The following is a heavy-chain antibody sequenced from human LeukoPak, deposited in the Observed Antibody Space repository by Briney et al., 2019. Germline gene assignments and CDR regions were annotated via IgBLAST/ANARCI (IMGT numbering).Heavy chain of an antibody. CDR2: IYISGST. CDR1: GGSISSGSYY. D-gene: IGHD3-10*01. Sequence: PSETLSLTCTVSGGSISSGSYYRSWIRQPAGKGLEWIGRIYISGSTNYNPSLKSRVTISVDTSKNQFSLKLSSVTAADTAVYYCARGYYYGSGSFDYWGQGTLVTVSS. J-gene: IGHJ4*02. V-gene: IGHV4-61*02. CDR3: ARGYYYGSGSFDY.